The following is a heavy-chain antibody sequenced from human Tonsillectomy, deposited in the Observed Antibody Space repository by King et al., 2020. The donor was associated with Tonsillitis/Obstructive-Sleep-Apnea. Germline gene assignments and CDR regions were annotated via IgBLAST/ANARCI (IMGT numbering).Heavy chain of an antibody. V-gene: IGHV5-10-1*03. Sequence: VQLVESGAEVKKPGESLRISCKGSGYSFTSYWISWVRQMPGKGLEWMGRIDPSDSYIDYSPSFQGHVTISADKSISTAYLQWSSRKASDTAMYYCASAGGYYSGMDVWGHGTTVTVSS. CDR1: GYSFTSYW. J-gene: IGHJ6*02. CDR2: IDPSDSYI. CDR3: ASAGGYYSGMDV. D-gene: IGHD3-10*01.